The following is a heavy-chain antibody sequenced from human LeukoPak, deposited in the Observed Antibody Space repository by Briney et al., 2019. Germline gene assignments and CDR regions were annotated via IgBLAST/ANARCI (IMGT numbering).Heavy chain of an antibody. CDR3: ARGPPLFDP. J-gene: IGHJ5*02. V-gene: IGHV3-48*01. CDR2: IDTSGSPI. CDR1: GFTFSSYS. Sequence: GGSLRLSCAASGFTFSSYSMNWVRQAPGKGLEWVSYIDTSGSPIYYADSVKGRFTISSDNAKNSLYLQMNSLRADDTAVYYCARGPPLFDPWGQGALVTVSS.